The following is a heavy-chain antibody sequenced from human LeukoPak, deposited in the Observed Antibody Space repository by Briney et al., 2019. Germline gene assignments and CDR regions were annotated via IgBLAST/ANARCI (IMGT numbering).Heavy chain of an antibody. Sequence: GGALRLSCFASGFPLSSYATGGVRQGPGEGLEGVSGIFGCGGSAHYADSVKGRSTISRDNTQNTVYLQRNSLRAEDTAVYYCGKTTTGYSSGRNPAWPVDYWGQGTLVTVSS. CDR1: GFPLSSYA. J-gene: IGHJ4*02. CDR3: GKTTTGYSSGRNPAWPVDY. CDR2: IFGCGGSA. V-gene: IGHV3-23*01. D-gene: IGHD6-19*01.